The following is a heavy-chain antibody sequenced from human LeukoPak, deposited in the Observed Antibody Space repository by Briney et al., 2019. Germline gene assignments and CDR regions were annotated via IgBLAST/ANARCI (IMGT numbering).Heavy chain of an antibody. V-gene: IGHV3-21*01. CDR1: GFTFSSYS. CDR2: ISSSSSYI. J-gene: IGHJ4*02. CDR3: ARDGPRYCSSTSCPFDY. Sequence: GGSLGLSCAASGFTFSSYSMNWVRQAPGKGLEWVSSISSSSSYIYYADSVKGRFTISRDNAKNSLYLQVNSLRAEDTAVYYCARDGPRYCSSTSCPFDYWGQGTLVTVSS. D-gene: IGHD2-2*01.